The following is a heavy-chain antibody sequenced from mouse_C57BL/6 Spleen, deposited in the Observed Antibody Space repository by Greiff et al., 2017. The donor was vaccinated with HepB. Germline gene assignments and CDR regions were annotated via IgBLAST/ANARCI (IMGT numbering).Heavy chain of an antibody. CDR2: IDPSDSYT. D-gene: IGHD1-1*01. V-gene: IGHV1-69*01. CDR1: GYTFTSYW. CDR3: ARRGTVVRYFDV. Sequence: VQLQQPGAELVMPGASVKLSCKASGYTFTSYWMHWVKQRPGQGLEWIGEIDPSDSYTNYNQKFKGKSTLTVDKSSSTAYMQLSSLTSEDSAVYYCARRGTVVRYFDVWGTGTTVTVSS. J-gene: IGHJ1*03.